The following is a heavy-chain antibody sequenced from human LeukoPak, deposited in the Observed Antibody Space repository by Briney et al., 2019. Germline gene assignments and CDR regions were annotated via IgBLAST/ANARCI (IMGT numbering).Heavy chain of an antibody. CDR2: IYPGDSGT. J-gene: IGHJ5*02. Sequence: GESLKISCKGSGYSFTSYWIGWVRQMPGKGLEWMGIIYPGDSGTRYSPSFQGQVTISADKSISTAYLQWSSLKASDTAMYYCARPIFGLRVGVGWFDPWGQGTLVTVSS. D-gene: IGHD3/OR15-3a*01. CDR1: GYSFTSYW. V-gene: IGHV5-51*01. CDR3: ARPIFGLRVGVGWFDP.